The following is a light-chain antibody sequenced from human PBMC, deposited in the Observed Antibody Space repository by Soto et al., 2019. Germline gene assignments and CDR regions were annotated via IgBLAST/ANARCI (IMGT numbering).Light chain of an antibody. V-gene: IGKV1-6*01. CDR1: QGIRND. Sequence: AIHMTQSPSSLSASVGDRVTITCRASQGIRNDLGWYQKKPGKAPKLLVFAAFNLQSGVPSRFSGGGSGTDFTLTISSLQPEDFAVYYCQQYYDWPITFGQGTRLEIK. CDR3: QQYYDWPIT. CDR2: AAF. J-gene: IGKJ5*01.